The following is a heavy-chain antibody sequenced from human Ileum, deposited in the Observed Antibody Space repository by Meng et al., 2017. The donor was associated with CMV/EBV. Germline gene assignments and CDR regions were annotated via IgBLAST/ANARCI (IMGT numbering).Heavy chain of an antibody. CDR3: ARDSTYPSGLDY. CDR2: ISYSGTA. CDR1: GGSISSSLYY. Sequence: QLQLQESAPGLVKPSETLSLTCTVSGGSISSSLYYWGWIRQPPGKGLEWIGTISYSGTAFYNLSLKSRVAISIDTSKFQFSLKLSSVTATDTAVYYCARDSTYPSGLDYWGQGTLVTVSS. D-gene: IGHD3-10*01. J-gene: IGHJ4*02. V-gene: IGHV4-39*07.